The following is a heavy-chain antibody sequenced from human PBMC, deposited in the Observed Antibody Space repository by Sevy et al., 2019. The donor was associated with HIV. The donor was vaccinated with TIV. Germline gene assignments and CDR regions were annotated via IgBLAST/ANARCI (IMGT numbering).Heavy chain of an antibody. CDR2: ISYDGSNK. V-gene: IGHV3-30-3*01. CDR3: ARDQTHSGYDSHWFDP. D-gene: IGHD5-12*01. CDR1: GFTFSSYA. Sequence: GGSLRLSCAASGFTFSSYAMHWVRQAPGKGLEWVAVISYDGSNKYYADSVKGRFTISRDNSKNTLYLQMNSLRAEDTTVYYCARDQTHSGYDSHWFDPWGQGTLVTVSS. J-gene: IGHJ5*02.